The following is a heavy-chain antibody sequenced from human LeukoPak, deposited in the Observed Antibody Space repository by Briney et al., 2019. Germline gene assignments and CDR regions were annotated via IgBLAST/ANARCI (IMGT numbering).Heavy chain of an antibody. Sequence: PSETLSLTCAVYGGSFSGYYWSWIRQPPGKGLEWIGEINHSGSTNYNPSLKSRVIISLDTSKNQFSLKLSSVTAADTAVYYCARVCTCSSSSCYSVAWFDPWGQGTLVTVSS. CDR2: INHSGST. CDR1: GGSFSGYY. CDR3: ARVCTCSSSSCYSVAWFDP. J-gene: IGHJ5*02. V-gene: IGHV4-34*01. D-gene: IGHD2-15*01.